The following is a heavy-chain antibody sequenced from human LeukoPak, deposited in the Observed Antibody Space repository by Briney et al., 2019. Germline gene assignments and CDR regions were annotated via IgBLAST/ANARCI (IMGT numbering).Heavy chain of an antibody. J-gene: IGHJ5*02. Sequence: ASVKVSCKASGYTFTGYYTHWVRQAPGQGLEWMGWINPNSGGTNYAQKFQGRVTMTRDTSISTAYMEPSRLRSDDTAVYYCARDLGALAITMVRGVITPPYNWFDPWGQGTLVTVSS. V-gene: IGHV1-2*02. CDR3: ARDLGALAITMVRGVITPPYNWFDP. CDR2: INPNSGGT. CDR1: GYTFTGYY. D-gene: IGHD3-10*01.